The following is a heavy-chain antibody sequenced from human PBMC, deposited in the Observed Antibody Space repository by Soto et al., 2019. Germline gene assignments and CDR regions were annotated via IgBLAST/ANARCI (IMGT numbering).Heavy chain of an antibody. Sequence: PSETLSLTCSVSGGSISSGYYYWSWIRQPPGKGLEWIGNIYYSGNTYYNPSLKSRLIISIDTSKNQFSLKLSSVTAVDTAVYYCASKRVTTWTLDYWGQGTLVTVSS. D-gene: IGHD4-17*01. V-gene: IGHV4-30-4*01. CDR2: IYYSGNT. CDR3: ASKRVTTWTLDY. J-gene: IGHJ4*02. CDR1: GGSISSGYYY.